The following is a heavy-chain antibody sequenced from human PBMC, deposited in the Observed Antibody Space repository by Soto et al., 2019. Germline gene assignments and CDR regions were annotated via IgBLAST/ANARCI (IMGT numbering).Heavy chain of an antibody. CDR1: GYNFNNYG. CDR3: ARDIAGGEDI. CDR2: IGVYNGNT. J-gene: IGHJ3*02. Sequence: QVQLVQSGAEVKKPGASVKVSCKASGYNFNNYGVTWVRQSPGQGLEWMGWIGVYNGNTKYPQKVQGRVTVTADTSTITAYMEVRSLTSDDTAVYYCARDIAGGEDIWGQGTMVTVSS. D-gene: IGHD1-26*01. V-gene: IGHV1-18*01.